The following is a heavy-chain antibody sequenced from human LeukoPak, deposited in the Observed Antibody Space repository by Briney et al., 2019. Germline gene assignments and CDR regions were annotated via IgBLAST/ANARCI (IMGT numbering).Heavy chain of an antibody. Sequence: GGSLRLSCAASGFTFSSYSMNWVRQAPGKGLEWVSSISSSSSYIYYADSVKGRFTISRDNAKNSLYLQMNSLRAEDTAVYYCARDRSDRLAVAGTSAFDYWAREPWSPSPQ. V-gene: IGHV3-21*01. CDR3: ARDRSDRLAVAGTSAFDY. J-gene: IGHJ4*02. D-gene: IGHD6-19*01. CDR1: GFTFSSYS. CDR2: ISSSSSYI.